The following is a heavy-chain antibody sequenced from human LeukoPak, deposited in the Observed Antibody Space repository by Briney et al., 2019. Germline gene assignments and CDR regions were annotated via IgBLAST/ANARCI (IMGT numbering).Heavy chain of an antibody. CDR2: VRGTAYGATT. CDR1: GFTSADYA. J-gene: IGHJ3*02. D-gene: IGHD3-22*01. Sequence: QPGRSLRLSCTASGFTSADYAMTWVRQAPGKGLEWVGIVRGTAYGATTEYAASVKGRFTISRDDSKNITYLQMNSLKTEDTAVYYCTRDYYYDSSGHKGEDAFEIWGRGTMVTVSS. CDR3: TRDYYYDSSGHKGEDAFEI. V-gene: IGHV3-49*04.